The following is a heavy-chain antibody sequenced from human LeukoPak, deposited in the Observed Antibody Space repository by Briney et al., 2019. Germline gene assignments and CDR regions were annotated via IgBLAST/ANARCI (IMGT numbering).Heavy chain of an antibody. J-gene: IGHJ4*02. D-gene: IGHD6-6*01. V-gene: IGHV3-23*01. Sequence: AGGSLRLSCAASGFTFSSYAMSWVRQAPGKGLEWVSAISGSGGSTYYADSVKGRFTISRDNSTNTLYLQMNSLRAEDTAVYYCAKGGYSSSSPFDYWGQGTLVTVSS. CDR2: ISGSGGST. CDR3: AKGGYSSSSPFDY. CDR1: GFTFSSYA.